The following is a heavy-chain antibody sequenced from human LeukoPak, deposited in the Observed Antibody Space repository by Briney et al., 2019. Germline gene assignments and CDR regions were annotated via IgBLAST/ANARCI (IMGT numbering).Heavy chain of an antibody. CDR2: IKSDGGT. CDR1: GFTFSTYW. Sequence: PGGSLRLSCAASGFTFSTYWMHWVRQAPGKGLGWVSRIKSDGGTNYADSVKGRFTISRDNAKKTVSLQMNSLRPEDTSVYYCARAPSEIGGYYPEYFRHWGQGTLVTVSS. D-gene: IGHD3-22*01. J-gene: IGHJ1*01. CDR3: ARAPSEIGGYYPEYFRH. V-gene: IGHV3-74*01.